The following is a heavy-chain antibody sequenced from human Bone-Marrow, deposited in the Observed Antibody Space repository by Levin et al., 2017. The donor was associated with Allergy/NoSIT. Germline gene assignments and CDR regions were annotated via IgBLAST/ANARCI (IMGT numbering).Heavy chain of an antibody. J-gene: IGHJ4*02. CDR2: IGRIDDT. CDR1: GFIFSRYD. Sequence: PGGSLRLSCATSGFIFSRYDMHWVRQAAGKGLEWVSSIGRIDDTYYPGSVKGRFTISRDNGKKSLYLQMDSLTAGDTAVYYCVRSLYDDYPQWGQGTLVTVSS. CDR3: VRSLYDDYPQ. V-gene: IGHV3-13*01. D-gene: IGHD4-17*01.